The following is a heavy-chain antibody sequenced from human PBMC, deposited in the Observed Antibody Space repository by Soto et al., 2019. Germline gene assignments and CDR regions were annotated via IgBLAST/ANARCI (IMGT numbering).Heavy chain of an antibody. Sequence: ASVKVSCKASGYTFTNYGISWVRQAPGQGLEWKGWINTYNGNTNHAQKHQGRVTMTTDTSTSTAYKELRSLRSDDTAVFYCARGVGSGTYYNQYNWFDPWGQGTLVTVSS. J-gene: IGHJ5*02. V-gene: IGHV1-18*01. D-gene: IGHD3-10*01. CDR1: GYTFTNYG. CDR3: ARGVGSGTYYNQYNWFDP. CDR2: INTYNGNT.